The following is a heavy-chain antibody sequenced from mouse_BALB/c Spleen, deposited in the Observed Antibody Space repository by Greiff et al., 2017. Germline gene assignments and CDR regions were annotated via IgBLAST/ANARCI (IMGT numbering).Heavy chain of an antibody. J-gene: IGHJ2*01. Sequence: VQLQQSGAELAKPGASVKMSCKASGYTFTSYWMHWVKQRPGQGLEWIGYINPSTGYTEYNQKFKDKATLTADKSSSTAYMQLSSLTSEDSAVYYCAPIYYGDYWGQGTTLTVSS. CDR2: INPSTGYT. D-gene: IGHD2-1*01. V-gene: IGHV1-7*01. CDR1: GYTFTSYW. CDR3: APIYYGDY.